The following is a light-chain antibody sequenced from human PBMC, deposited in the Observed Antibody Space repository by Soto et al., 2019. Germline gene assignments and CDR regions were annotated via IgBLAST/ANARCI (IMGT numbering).Light chain of an antibody. CDR3: QHYNTYSWT. CDR2: DDS. J-gene: IGKJ1*01. CDR1: QFVTGS. Sequence: IQMRQSPSTLSASVGDSVTITCRASQFVTGSLAWFQHKPGKAPKLLIYDDSSLESGVPSRFSGTGSGKTFTLTISRLQPEDFATYYCQHYNTYSWTFGQGTTVETK. V-gene: IGKV1-5*01.